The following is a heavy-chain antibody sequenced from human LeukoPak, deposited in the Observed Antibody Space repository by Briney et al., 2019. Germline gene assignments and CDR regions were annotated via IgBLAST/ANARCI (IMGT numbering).Heavy chain of an antibody. D-gene: IGHD2-15*01. V-gene: IGHV3-74*01. CDR1: GFTFSSYW. Sequence: GGSLRLSCAASGFTFSSYWMHWFRQAPGKGLVWVSRINSDGSSTNYADSVKGRFTISRGNAKNTMYLQMHSLRVEDTAVYYCARREGYCSGGTCYYDYWGQGTLVTVSS. J-gene: IGHJ4*02. CDR2: INSDGSST. CDR3: ARREGYCSGGTCYYDY.